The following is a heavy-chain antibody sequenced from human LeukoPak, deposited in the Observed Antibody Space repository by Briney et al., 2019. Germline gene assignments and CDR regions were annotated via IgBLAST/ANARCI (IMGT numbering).Heavy chain of an antibody. V-gene: IGHV4-61*01. CDR3: ACLTTADAFDI. Sequence: PSETLSLTCTVSGGSINSVSYYWSWIRQPPGKGLEWIGYIYDSGSTNYNPSLKSRVTISVDTSKNQFSLKLSSVTAADTAVYYCACLTTADAFDIWGQGTMVTVSS. J-gene: IGHJ3*02. CDR1: GGSINSVSYY. CDR2: IYDSGST. D-gene: IGHD3-22*01.